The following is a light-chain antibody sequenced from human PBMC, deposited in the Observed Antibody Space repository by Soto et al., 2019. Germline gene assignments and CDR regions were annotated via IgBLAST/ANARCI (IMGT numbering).Light chain of an antibody. Sequence: EFVLTQSPGTLSLSPGERATLSCRASQSVSSTYLAWYQQKPGQAPRLLIYGASSRATGIPDRFIGSGSGTDFTLTISRLEPEDFAVYYCQQYGSSPPITFGQGTRLEIK. J-gene: IGKJ5*01. CDR1: QSVSSTY. V-gene: IGKV3-20*01. CDR2: GAS. CDR3: QQYGSSPPIT.